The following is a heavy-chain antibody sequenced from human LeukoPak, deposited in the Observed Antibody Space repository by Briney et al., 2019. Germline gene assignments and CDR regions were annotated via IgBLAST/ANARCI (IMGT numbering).Heavy chain of an antibody. CDR2: IWSDATNE. CDR1: GFTFSHFG. J-gene: IGHJ4*02. CDR3: AKDAQRGFDYSNSLEH. V-gene: IGHV3-33*06. D-gene: IGHD4-11*01. Sequence: PGGSLRLSCEASGFTFSHFGMHWVRQAPGKGLEWVAVIWSDATNEYYADSVKGRFTISRDNFKNTVCLQMNSLRAEDTAVYYWAKDAQRGFDYSNSLEHWGQGSLVTVSS.